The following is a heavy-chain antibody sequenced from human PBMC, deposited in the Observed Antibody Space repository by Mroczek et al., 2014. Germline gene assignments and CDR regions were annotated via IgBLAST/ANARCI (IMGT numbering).Heavy chain of an antibody. V-gene: IGHV4-34*01. CDR1: GGSFSGYY. Sequence: QVQLQQWGAGLLKPSETLSLTCAVYGGSFSGYYWSWIRQPPGKGLEWIGEINHSGSTNYNPSLKSRVTISVDTSKNQFSLKLSSVTAADTAVYYCARPGDTLDRFDYWGQGTLVTVSS. D-gene: IGHD3-10*01. J-gene: IGHJ4*02. CDR3: ARPGDTLDRFDY. CDR2: INHSGST.